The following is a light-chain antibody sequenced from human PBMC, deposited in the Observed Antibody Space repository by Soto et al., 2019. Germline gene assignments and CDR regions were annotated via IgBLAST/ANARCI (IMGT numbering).Light chain of an antibody. J-gene: IGKJ1*01. CDR1: QSVRSSY. V-gene: IGKV3-20*01. CDR2: GAS. Sequence: EIVLTQSPGTLSLSPGERATLSCRASQSVRSSYLAWYQQKSGQAPRLLIYGASSRATGIPDRFSGSGSGTDFSLTISRLEPEDFAVYYCQQYDISWTFGQGNKVEIK. CDR3: QQYDISWT.